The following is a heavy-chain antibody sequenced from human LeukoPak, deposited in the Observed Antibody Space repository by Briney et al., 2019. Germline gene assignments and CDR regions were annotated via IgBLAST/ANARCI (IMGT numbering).Heavy chain of an antibody. J-gene: IGHJ4*02. V-gene: IGHV3-30*18. Sequence: GGSLRLSCAASGFTFSSYGMHWVRQAPGKGLEWVAVISYDGSNKYYADSVKGRFTISRDNSKNTLYLQMNSLRAEDTAVYYCAKDRFYDILTAGDYWGQGTLVTVSS. D-gene: IGHD3-9*01. CDR3: AKDRFYDILTAGDY. CDR1: GFTFSSYG. CDR2: ISYDGSNK.